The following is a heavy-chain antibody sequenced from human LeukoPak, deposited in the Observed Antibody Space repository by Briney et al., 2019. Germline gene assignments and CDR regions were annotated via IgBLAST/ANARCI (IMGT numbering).Heavy chain of an antibody. J-gene: IGHJ4*02. CDR2: IRRKAHGGTT. V-gene: IGHV3-49*04. Sequence: GGSLRLSCTTSGFTFGDYAISWVRQAPGKGREWVSFIRRKAHGGTTEYAASVKGRFSSSRDDSKSIAYLQMNSLKTEDTAVYFCTRVTYYYDNSGYFHFDSWGQGSLVTVSS. CDR3: TRVTYYYDNSGYFHFDS. CDR1: GFTFGDYA. D-gene: IGHD3-22*01.